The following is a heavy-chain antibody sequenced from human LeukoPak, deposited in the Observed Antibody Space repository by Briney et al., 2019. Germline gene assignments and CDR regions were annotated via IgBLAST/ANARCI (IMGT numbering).Heavy chain of an antibody. CDR1: GGSISSYY. V-gene: IGHV4-59*01. J-gene: IGHJ4*02. Sequence: PSETLSLTCTVSGGSISSYYWSWIRQPPGKGLEWIAYVYYGGSTKYHPSLKSRVTISLDTSKHQLSLQLSSVTAADTAVYYCARTRDQGYFDYWGQGTLVTVSS. CDR2: VYYGGST. CDR3: ARTRDQGYFDY.